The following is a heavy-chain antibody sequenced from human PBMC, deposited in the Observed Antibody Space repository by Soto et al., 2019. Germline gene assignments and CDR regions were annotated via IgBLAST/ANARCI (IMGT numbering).Heavy chain of an antibody. CDR1: GVSITSYY. CDR3: TRESEVEGAFDI. CDR2: IYYSGST. V-gene: IGHV4-59*01. D-gene: IGHD2-2*01. Sequence: PSETLSLTCTVSGVSITSYYWSWIRQPPGKGLEWIGYIYYSGSTNYNPSLKSRVTISVDTSKNQFSLKLSSVTAADTAVYYCTRESEVEGAFDIWGQGTMVTVSS. J-gene: IGHJ3*02.